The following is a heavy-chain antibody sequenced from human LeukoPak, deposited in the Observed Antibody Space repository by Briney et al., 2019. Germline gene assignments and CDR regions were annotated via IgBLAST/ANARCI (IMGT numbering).Heavy chain of an antibody. V-gene: IGHV4-39*01. CDR3: ARIPSDSSGYYYYYYGMDV. Sequence: PSETLSLTCIVSSGSISSSSYYWGWIRQPPGKGLEWIGSIYYSGSTYYNPSLKSRVTISVDTPKNQFSLKVSSVTAADTAVYYCARIPSDSSGYYYYYYGMDVWGQGTTVTVSS. CDR2: IYYSGST. D-gene: IGHD3-22*01. CDR1: SGSISSSSYY. J-gene: IGHJ6*02.